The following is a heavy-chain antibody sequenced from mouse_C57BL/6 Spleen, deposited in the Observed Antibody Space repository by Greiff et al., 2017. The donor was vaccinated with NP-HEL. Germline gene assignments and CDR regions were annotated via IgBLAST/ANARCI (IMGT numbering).Heavy chain of an antibody. D-gene: IGHD2-4*01. CDR2: ISSGSSTI. V-gene: IGHV5-17*01. CDR1: GFTFSDYG. CDR3: ARNDDYDGFAY. J-gene: IGHJ3*01. Sequence: EVQLVESGGGLVKPGGSLKLSCAASGFTFSDYGMHWVRQAPEKGLEWVAYISSGSSTIYYADTVKGRFTISRDNAKNTLFLQMTSLRSEDTAMYYCARNDDYDGFAYWGQGTLVTVSA.